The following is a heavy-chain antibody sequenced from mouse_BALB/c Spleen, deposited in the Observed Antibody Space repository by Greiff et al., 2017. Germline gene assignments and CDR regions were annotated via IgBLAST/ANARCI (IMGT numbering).Heavy chain of an antibody. Sequence: EVNVVESGGGLVQPGGSRKLSCAASGFTFSSFGMHWVRQAPEKGLEWVAYISSGSSTIYYADTVKGRFTISRDNPKNTLFLQMTSLRSEDTAMYYCAREELRRGFFDYWGQGTTLTVSS. CDR3: AREELRRGFFDY. CDR1: GFTFSSFG. CDR2: ISSGSSTI. J-gene: IGHJ2*01. D-gene: IGHD2-4*01. V-gene: IGHV5-17*02.